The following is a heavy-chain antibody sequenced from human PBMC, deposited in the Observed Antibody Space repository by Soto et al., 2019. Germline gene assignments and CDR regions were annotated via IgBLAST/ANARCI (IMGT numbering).Heavy chain of an antibody. D-gene: IGHD3-3*01. Sequence: PLETLSLTCAVYGGSVNGYYWNWIRPPPGKGLEWIGEINHTGGTHYNPSLKSRVTMSVDTSKNQFSLRLSSVTAADTAIYYCATRITVFGLLIPPFDPWGQGTLVTVSS. CDR3: ATRITVFGLLIPPFDP. CDR1: GGSVNGYY. CDR2: INHTGGT. V-gene: IGHV4-34*01. J-gene: IGHJ5*02.